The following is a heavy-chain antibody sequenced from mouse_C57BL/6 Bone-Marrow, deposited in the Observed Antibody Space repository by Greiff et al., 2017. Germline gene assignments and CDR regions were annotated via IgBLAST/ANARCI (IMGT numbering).Heavy chain of an antibody. CDR1: GFTFSDYY. CDR3: ASEGDRPGFAY. V-gene: IGHV5-16*01. J-gene: IGHJ3*01. CDR2: INSDGSST. Sequence: EVQLVESEGGLVQPGSSMKLSCTASGFTFSDYYMAWVRQVPEKGLEWVANINSDGSSTYYLDSLKSRFIISRDNAKNILYLQMSSLKSEDTATYYCASEGDRPGFAYWGQGTLVTVAA.